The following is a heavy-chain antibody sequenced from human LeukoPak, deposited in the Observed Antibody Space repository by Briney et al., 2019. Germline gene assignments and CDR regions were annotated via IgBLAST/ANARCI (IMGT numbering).Heavy chain of an antibody. CDR1: GFIFSHYW. CDR3: AKVGPMVRYYFDY. D-gene: IGHD3-10*01. CDR2: ISGSGGST. Sequence: GGSLRLSCAASGFIFSHYWMSWVRQAPGKGLEWVSAISGSGGSTYYADPVKGRFTISRDNSKNTLYLQMNSLRAEDTAVYYCAKVGPMVRYYFDYWGQGTLVTVSS. V-gene: IGHV3-23*01. J-gene: IGHJ4*02.